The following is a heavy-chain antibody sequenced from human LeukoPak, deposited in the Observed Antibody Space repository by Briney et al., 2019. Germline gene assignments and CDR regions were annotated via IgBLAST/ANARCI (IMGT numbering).Heavy chain of an antibody. CDR2: ISGSGGST. J-gene: IGHJ6*02. CDR3: AIGPKSLWFGELLPYYYGMDV. CDR1: GFTFSSYA. V-gene: IGHV3-23*01. Sequence: GGSLRLSCAASGFTFSSYAMSWVRQAPGKGLEWVSAISGSGGSTYYADSVKGRFTISRDNSKNTLYLQMNSLRAEDTAVYYCAIGPKSLWFGELLPYYYGMDVWGQGTTVTVSS. D-gene: IGHD3-10*01.